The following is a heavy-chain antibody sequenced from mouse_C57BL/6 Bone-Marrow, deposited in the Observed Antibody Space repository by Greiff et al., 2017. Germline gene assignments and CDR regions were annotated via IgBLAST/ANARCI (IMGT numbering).Heavy chain of an antibody. D-gene: IGHD1-1*01. CDR3: ARSGSSYWYFDV. J-gene: IGHJ1*03. Sequence: EVQLQQSGPELVKPGASVKISCKASGYSFTGYYMNWVKQSPEKSLEWIGEINPSTGDTTYNQKFKAKATLTVDKSSSTAYMQLKSLTSEDSAVYYCARSGSSYWYFDVWGTGTTVTVSS. V-gene: IGHV1-42*01. CDR1: GYSFTGYY. CDR2: INPSTGDT.